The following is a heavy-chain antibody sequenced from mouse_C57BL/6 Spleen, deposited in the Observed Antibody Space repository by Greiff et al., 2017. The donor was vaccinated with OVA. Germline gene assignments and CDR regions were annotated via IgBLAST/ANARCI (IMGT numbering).Heavy chain of an antibody. CDR2: ISYDGSN. CDR3: ARDGDYDLYYYAMDY. D-gene: IGHD2-4*01. J-gene: IGHJ4*01. CDR1: GYSITSGYY. V-gene: IGHV3-6*01. Sequence: EVKLMESGPGLVKPSQSLSLTCSVTGYSITSGYYWNWIRQFPGNKLEWMGYISYDGSNNYNPSLKNRISITRDTSKNQFFLKLNSVTTEDTATYYCARDGDYDLYYYAMDYWGQGTSVTVSS.